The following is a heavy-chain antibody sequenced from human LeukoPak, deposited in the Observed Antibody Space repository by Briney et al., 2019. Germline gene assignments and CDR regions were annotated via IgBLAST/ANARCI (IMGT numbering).Heavy chain of an antibody. CDR3: ARGSGIIPGDY. V-gene: IGHV4-34*01. D-gene: IGHD3-10*01. CDR2: INHSGST. Sequence: PSETLSLTCAVYGRSFSGYYWSWIRQTPGKGLEWIGEINHSGSTTYNPSLKSRVTISVDTSKNQFSLKLSSVTAADTAVYYCARGSGIIPGDYWGQGTLVTVSS. CDR1: GRSFSGYY. J-gene: IGHJ4*02.